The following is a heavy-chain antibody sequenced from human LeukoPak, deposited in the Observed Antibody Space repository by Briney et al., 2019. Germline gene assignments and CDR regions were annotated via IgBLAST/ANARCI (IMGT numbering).Heavy chain of an antibody. Sequence: GGSLRLFCSASGFTFSSDALHWVRQAPGKGLEYVSGISNNADRTYHADSVKGRFTISRDNSKNTLYLQMSSLRPEDTAVYYCVKGLVLADDYFDPWGQGTLVTVSS. J-gene: IGHJ5*02. V-gene: IGHV3-64D*09. CDR3: VKGLVLADDYFDP. CDR2: ISNNADRT. CDR1: GFTFSSDA. D-gene: IGHD3-16*01.